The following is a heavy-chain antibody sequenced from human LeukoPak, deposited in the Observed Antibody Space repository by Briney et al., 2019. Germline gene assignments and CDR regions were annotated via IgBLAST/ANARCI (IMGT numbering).Heavy chain of an antibody. CDR3: ASPLLDYYDSSGYYSQIDY. CDR1: GFSFSSYG. D-gene: IGHD3-22*01. J-gene: IGHJ4*02. Sequence: GRSLRLSCGGSGFSFSSYGMHWVRQAPGKGLEWVANIKQDGSEKYYVDSVKGRFTISRDNAKNSLYLQMNSLRAEDTAVYYCASPLLDYYDSSGYYSQIDYWGRGTLVTVSS. CDR2: IKQDGSEK. V-gene: IGHV3-7*01.